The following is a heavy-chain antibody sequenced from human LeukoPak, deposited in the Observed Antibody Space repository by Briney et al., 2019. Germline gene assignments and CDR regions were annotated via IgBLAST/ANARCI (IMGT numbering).Heavy chain of an antibody. J-gene: IGHJ5*02. CDR3: ARDAITMVRGGDLWFDP. Sequence: SVKVSCKASGGTFSSYAISWVRQAPGQGLEWMGGIIPIFGTANYAQKFQGRVTITADKSTSKAYMELSSLRSEDPAVYYCARDAITMVRGGDLWFDPWGQGTLVTVSS. V-gene: IGHV1-69*06. CDR2: IIPIFGTA. CDR1: GGTFSSYA. D-gene: IGHD3-10*01.